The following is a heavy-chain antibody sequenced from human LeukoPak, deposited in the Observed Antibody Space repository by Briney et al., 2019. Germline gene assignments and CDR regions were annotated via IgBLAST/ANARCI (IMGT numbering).Heavy chain of an antibody. D-gene: IGHD5-18*01. CDR1: GYSISSGYY. CDR3: AREDTAMVNGLVSHYFDY. Sequence: SETLSLTCTVSGYSISSGYYWGWIRQPPGKGLEWIGSIYHSGSTYYNPSLKSRVTISVDTSKNQFSLKLSSVTAADTAVYYCAREDTAMVNGLVSHYFDYWGQGTLVTVSS. CDR2: IYHSGST. J-gene: IGHJ4*02. V-gene: IGHV4-38-2*02.